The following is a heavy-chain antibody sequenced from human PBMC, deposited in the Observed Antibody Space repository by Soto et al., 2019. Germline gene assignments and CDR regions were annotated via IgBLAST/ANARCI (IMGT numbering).Heavy chain of an antibody. V-gene: IGHV1-69*13. CDR3: ARVLALQLRFLTMDV. D-gene: IGHD3-3*01. CDR2: IIPIFGTA. CDR1: GGTFSSYA. J-gene: IGHJ6*02. Sequence: GASVKVSCKASGGTFSSYAISWVRQAPGQGLEWMGGIIPIFGTANYAQKFQGRVTITADESTSTAYMELSSLRSEDTAVYYCARVLALQLRFLTMDVWGQGTTVTVSS.